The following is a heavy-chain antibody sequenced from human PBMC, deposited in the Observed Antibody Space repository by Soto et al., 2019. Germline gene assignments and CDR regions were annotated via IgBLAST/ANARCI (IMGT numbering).Heavy chain of an antibody. CDR2: ISYDGSDK. CDR1: GFSFSSYV. Sequence: QVHLVESGGGVVQPGRSLRLSCAASGFSFSSYVMHWVRQAPGKGLEWVAMISYDGSDKYFSDSVKGRLTISRDNSKNTVSLEMNSLRTKDTAAYYCAKGVPSPTQHAFDIWGQGTMVTVSS. CDR3: AKGVPSPTQHAFDI. V-gene: IGHV3-30*18. J-gene: IGHJ3*02.